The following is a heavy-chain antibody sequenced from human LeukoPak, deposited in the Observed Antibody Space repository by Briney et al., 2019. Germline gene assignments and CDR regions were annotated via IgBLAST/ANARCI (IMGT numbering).Heavy chain of an antibody. CDR1: GGSISSYY. CDR2: IYYSGNT. CDR3: ARVRPPYGSGSYYTPGYYMDV. D-gene: IGHD3-10*01. J-gene: IGHJ6*03. V-gene: IGHV4-39*07. Sequence: SETLSLTCTVSGGSISSYYWGWIRQPPGKGLEYIGSIYYSGNTYYNPSLKSRVTVSVNTSKNQFSLRLSSVTAADTAVYYCARVRPPYGSGSYYTPGYYMDVWGKGTTVTISS.